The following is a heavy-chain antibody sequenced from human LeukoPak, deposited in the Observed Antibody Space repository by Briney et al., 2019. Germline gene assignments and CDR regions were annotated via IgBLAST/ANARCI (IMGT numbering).Heavy chain of an antibody. CDR3: ARGWGPYCSSTSCYYSSSWYDYYYGMDV. D-gene: IGHD2-2*01. CDR2: IYTSGGT. J-gene: IGHJ6*02. V-gene: IGHV4-4*07. CDR1: GGSISSYY. Sequence: SETLSLTCTVSGGSISSYYWSWIRQPAGKGLEWIGRIYTSGGTNYNPSLKSRVTMSVDTSKNQFSLKLSSVTAADTAVYYCARGWGPYCSSTSCYYSSSWYDYYYGMDVWGQGTTVTVSS.